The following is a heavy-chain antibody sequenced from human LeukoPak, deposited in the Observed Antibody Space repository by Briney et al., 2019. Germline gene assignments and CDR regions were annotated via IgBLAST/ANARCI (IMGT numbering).Heavy chain of an antibody. J-gene: IGHJ6*03. Sequence: FQGRVTITRDTSTSTAYMELRSLRSDDTAVYYCARLTTDYYYYMDVWGKGTTVTVSS. CDR3: ARLTTDYYYYMDV. V-gene: IGHV1-3*01. D-gene: IGHD4-11*01.